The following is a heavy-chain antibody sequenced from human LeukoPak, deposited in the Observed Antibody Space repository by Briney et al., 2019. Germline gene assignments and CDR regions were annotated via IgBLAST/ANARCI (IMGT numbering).Heavy chain of an antibody. Sequence: GASVKVSCKASGGTFSSYAISWVRQAPGQGLEWMGGIIPILGTANYAQKFQGRVTITADESTSTAYMELSSLRSEDTAVYYCARDGGYYGSGSAYYFDYWGQGTLVTVSS. CDR1: GGTFSSYA. D-gene: IGHD3-10*01. CDR3: ARDGGYYGSGSAYYFDY. J-gene: IGHJ4*02. CDR2: IIPILGTA. V-gene: IGHV1-69*13.